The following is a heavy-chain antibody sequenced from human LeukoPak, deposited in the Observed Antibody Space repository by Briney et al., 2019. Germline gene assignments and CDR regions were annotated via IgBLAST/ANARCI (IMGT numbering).Heavy chain of an antibody. CDR2: VYYSGST. CDR3: ARHRGSSSWFDY. J-gene: IGHJ4*02. Sequence: PSETLSLTCTVSGGSISSYFWSWIRQPPGKALEWIGYVYYSGSTNYNPSLKSRVTISVDTSKNQFSLRLSSVSAADTAVYYCARHRGSSSWFDYWGQGTLVTVSS. D-gene: IGHD6-13*01. CDR1: GGSISSYF. V-gene: IGHV4-59*08.